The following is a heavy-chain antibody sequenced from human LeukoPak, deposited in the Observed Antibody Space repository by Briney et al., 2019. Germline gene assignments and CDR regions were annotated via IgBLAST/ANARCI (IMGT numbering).Heavy chain of an antibody. CDR1: GFSLSTSGVG. V-gene: IGHV2-5*02. J-gene: IGHJ4*02. D-gene: IGHD5-24*01. CDR3: AHVRWLQFGFAY. CDR2: IYWDDDK. Sequence: SGPTLVKPTQTLTLTCTFSGFSLSTSGVGVGWIRQPPGKALEWLALIYWDDDKRYSPSLKSRLTITKDTSKNQLVLTMTNMDPVDTATYYCAHVRWLQFGFAYWGQGTLVTVSS.